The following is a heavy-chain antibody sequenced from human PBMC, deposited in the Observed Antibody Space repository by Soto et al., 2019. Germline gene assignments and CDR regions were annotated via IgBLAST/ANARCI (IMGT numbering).Heavy chain of an antibody. D-gene: IGHD2-21*02. CDR2: IYDSGST. Sequence: SETLSLTCTVSGGSISSSYWSLIRQPPGKGLEWIGYIYDSGSTYYNSSLKSRVTMSVDTSKNQFSLKLSSVTAADTAVYYCARSIVVVTALDYWGQGTLVTVSS. CDR1: GGSISSSY. V-gene: IGHV4-59*08. CDR3: ARSIVVVTALDY. J-gene: IGHJ4*02.